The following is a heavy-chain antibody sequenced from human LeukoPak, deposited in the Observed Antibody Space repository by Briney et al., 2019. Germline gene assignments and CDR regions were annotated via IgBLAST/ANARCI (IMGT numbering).Heavy chain of an antibody. CDR3: TRAPDGLDV. V-gene: IGHV3-30-3*01. J-gene: IGHJ6*02. CDR1: GFTFSSYA. Sequence: GGSLRLSCTASGFTFSSYAMHWVRQAPGKGLEWVAAISYDGSKTYYADSVKGRFTISRDTFKNTLYLQMNNLRPEDTSVYYCTRAPDGLDVWGQGTTVTVSS. CDR2: ISYDGSKT.